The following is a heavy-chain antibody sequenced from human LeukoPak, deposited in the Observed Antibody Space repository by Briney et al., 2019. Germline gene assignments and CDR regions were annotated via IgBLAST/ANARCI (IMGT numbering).Heavy chain of an antibody. V-gene: IGHV3-74*01. Sequence: GGSLRLSCAASGFTLCSYWIQWVRHAPGKGPLCVSRINSDGGNTANADSVKGRFIVSRDNAKNTLYLQMNSLRVEDTAVYYCTRGYNYRIDYWGEGTQVSVSS. CDR3: TRGYNYRIDY. J-gene: IGHJ4*02. CDR2: INSDGGNT. D-gene: IGHD5-24*01. CDR1: GFTLCSYW.